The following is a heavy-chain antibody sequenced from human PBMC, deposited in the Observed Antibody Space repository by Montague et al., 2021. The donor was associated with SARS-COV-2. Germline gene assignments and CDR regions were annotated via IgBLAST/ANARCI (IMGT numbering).Heavy chain of an antibody. J-gene: IGHJ6*02. CDR2: IYSSGST. CDR1: GGSIRSGSYY. V-gene: IGHV4-61*02. Sequence: TLSPTCTVSGGSIRSGSYYWSWIRQPAGKGLEWIGRIYSSGSTNYNPSLKSRVTMSVDTSKNQFSLKVSSVTAADTAVYYCARDYGDYSYYYGLDVWGQGTTVTVSS. CDR3: ARDYGDYSYYYGLDV. D-gene: IGHD4-17*01.